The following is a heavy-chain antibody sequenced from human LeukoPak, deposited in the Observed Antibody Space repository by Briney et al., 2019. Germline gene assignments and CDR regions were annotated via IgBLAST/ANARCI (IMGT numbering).Heavy chain of an antibody. Sequence: GGSLRLSCAASTFTFRNYWMSWVRQAPGKGLEWVANIKEDGSEKDYVDSVKGRFTISRDNAKNSLYLQMNSLRAEDTAVYYCARDFNYWGQGTLVTVSS. V-gene: IGHV3-7*03. J-gene: IGHJ4*02. CDR2: IKEDGSEK. CDR3: ARDFNY. CDR1: TFTFRNYW.